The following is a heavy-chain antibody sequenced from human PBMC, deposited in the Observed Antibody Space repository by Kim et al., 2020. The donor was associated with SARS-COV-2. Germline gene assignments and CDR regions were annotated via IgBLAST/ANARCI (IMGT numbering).Heavy chain of an antibody. Sequence: GGSLRLSCAASGFTFSSYSMNWVRQAPGKGLEWVSSISSSSNYIYYADSMKGRFTISRDNAKNSLYLQMNSLRAEDTAVYYCASVLGCNSTSCRDYWGQGTLVAVSS. J-gene: IGHJ4*02. V-gene: IGHV3-21*04. CDR1: GFTFSSYS. D-gene: IGHD2-2*01. CDR2: ISSSSNYI. CDR3: ASVLGCNSTSCRDY.